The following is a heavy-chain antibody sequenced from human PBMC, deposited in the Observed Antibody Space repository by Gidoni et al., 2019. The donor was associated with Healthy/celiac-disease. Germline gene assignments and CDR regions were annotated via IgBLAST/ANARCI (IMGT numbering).Heavy chain of an antibody. V-gene: IGHV3-7*01. CDR1: GFTLSSYW. CDR3: ARDWRWLQLGYNWFDP. J-gene: IGHJ5*02. D-gene: IGHD5-12*01. Sequence: EVQLVESGGGLVQPGGSLRLSCAAYGFTLSSYWMSWVRQAPGKGLGWVANLKQDGSEKYYVDSVKGRFTISRDNAKNSLYLQMNSLRAEDTAVYYCARDWRWLQLGYNWFDPWGQGTLVTVSS. CDR2: LKQDGSEK.